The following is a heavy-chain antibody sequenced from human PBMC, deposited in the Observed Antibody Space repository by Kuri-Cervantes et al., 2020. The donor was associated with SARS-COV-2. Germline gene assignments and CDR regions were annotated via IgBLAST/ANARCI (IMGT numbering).Heavy chain of an antibody. CDR2: INPNSGAT. CDR1: GYTFTGYY. D-gene: IGHD3-16*01. V-gene: IGHV1-2*02. Sequence: ASVKVSCKASGYTFTGYYIHWVRQAPGQGLEWMGWINPNSGATDYAQNFQGRITMTRATSISTAFMEFSSLRSDGTAVYYCARRSRGARWFDPWGQGTLVTVSS. J-gene: IGHJ5*02. CDR3: ARRSRGARWFDP.